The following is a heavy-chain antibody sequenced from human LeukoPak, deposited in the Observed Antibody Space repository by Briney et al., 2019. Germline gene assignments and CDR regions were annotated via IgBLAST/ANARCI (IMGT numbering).Heavy chain of an antibody. D-gene: IGHD4-11*01. CDR3: AKDPHTVTTYFDY. J-gene: IGHJ4*02. CDR2: ISGSGGST. V-gene: IGHV3-23*01. Sequence: GGSLRLSCAASGFTFSSYGMHWVRQAPGKGLEWVSAISGSGGSTYYADSVKGRFTISRDNSKNTLYLQMNSLRAEDTAVYYCAKDPHTVTTYFDYWGQGTLVTVSS. CDR1: GFTFSSYG.